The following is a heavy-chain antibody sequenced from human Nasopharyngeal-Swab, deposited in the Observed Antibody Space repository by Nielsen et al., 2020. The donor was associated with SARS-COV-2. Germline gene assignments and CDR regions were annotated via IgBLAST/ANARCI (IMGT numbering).Heavy chain of an antibody. D-gene: IGHD3-16*02. CDR1: GFTFSSYD. CDR3: ARGVRSDMITFGGVIAISPFDY. V-gene: IGHV3-13*04. Sequence: ETLSLTCAASGFTFSSYDMHWVRQATGKGLEWVSAIGTAGDTYYPGSVKGRFTSSRENAKNSLYLQMNSLRAGDTAVYYCARGVRSDMITFGGVIAISPFDYWGQGTLVTVSS. J-gene: IGHJ4*02. CDR2: IGTAGDT.